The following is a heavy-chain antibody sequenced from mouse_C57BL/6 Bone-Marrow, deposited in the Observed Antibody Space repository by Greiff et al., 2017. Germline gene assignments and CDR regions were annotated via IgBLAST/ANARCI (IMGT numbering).Heavy chain of an antibody. CDR1: GYTFTSYG. J-gene: IGHJ3*01. CDR3: ARLGPRAWFAY. Sequence: QVQLQQSGAELARPGASVKLSCKASGYTFTSYGISWVKQRTGQGLEWIGEIYPRSGNTYYNEKFKCKATLTADKSSSTAYMELRSLTSEDSAVYFCARLGPRAWFAYWGQGTLVTVSA. V-gene: IGHV1-81*01. CDR2: IYPRSGNT.